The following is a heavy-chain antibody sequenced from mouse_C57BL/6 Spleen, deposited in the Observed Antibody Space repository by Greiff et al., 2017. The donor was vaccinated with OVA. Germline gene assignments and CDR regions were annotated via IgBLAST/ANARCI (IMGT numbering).Heavy chain of an antibody. CDR1: GYTFTDYN. V-gene: IGHV1-18*01. J-gene: IGHJ4*01. CDR3: ARVVALYYYAMDY. D-gene: IGHD1-1*01. CDR2: INPNNGGT. Sequence: VQLKESGPGLVKPGASVKIPCKASGYTFTDYNMDWVKQSHGKSLEWIGDINPNNGGTIYNQKFKGKATLTVDKSSSTAYMELRSLTSEDTAVYYCARVVALYYYAMDYWGQGTSVTVSS.